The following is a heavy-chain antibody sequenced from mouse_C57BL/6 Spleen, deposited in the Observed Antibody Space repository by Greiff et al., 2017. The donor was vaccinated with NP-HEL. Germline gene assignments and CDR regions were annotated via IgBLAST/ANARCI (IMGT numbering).Heavy chain of an antibody. V-gene: IGHV14-2*01. CDR3: ARSSSPGWFAY. CDR1: GFNIKDYY. Sequence: EVKLQESGAELVKPGASVKLSCTASGFNIKDYYMHWVKQRTEQGLEWIGRMDPEDGETKYAPKCQAKAPITADTSSNTAYMQLSSLTSEDTSVNYCARSSSPGWFAYWGQGTLVTVSA. J-gene: IGHJ3*01. CDR2: MDPEDGET.